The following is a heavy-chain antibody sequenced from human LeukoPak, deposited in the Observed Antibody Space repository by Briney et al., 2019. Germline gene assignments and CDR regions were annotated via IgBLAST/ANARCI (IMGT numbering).Heavy chain of an antibody. D-gene: IGHD3-22*01. CDR1: GFTFSSYA. V-gene: IGHV3-23*01. CDR2: ISGSGGST. CDR3: AKARGGYYDSSGYFPEDAFDI. Sequence: GGSLRLSCAASGFTFSSYAMGWVRQAPGKGLEWVSAISGSGGSTYYADSVKGRFTISRDNSKNTLYLQMNSLRAEDTAVYYCAKARGGYYDSSGYFPEDAFDIWGQGTMVTVSS. J-gene: IGHJ3*02.